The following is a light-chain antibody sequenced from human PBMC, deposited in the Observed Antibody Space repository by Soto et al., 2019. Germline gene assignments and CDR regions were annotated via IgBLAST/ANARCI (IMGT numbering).Light chain of an antibody. Sequence: EIVLTQSPGTLSLSPGERATLSVGSSQSVGNNYLAWYQQKPGQAPRLLIYGASNRATGIPDRFSGSGSATDFTLTISRLEPEDFAVYFCQQSGSSPLTFGGGTKVDIK. CDR1: QSVGNNY. CDR3: QQSGSSPLT. J-gene: IGKJ4*01. V-gene: IGKV3-20*01. CDR2: GAS.